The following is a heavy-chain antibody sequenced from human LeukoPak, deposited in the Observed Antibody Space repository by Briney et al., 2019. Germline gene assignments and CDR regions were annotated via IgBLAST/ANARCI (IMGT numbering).Heavy chain of an antibody. Sequence: SETLSLTCAVSGYSISSGYYWGWIRQPPGKGLEWIGSIYHSGSTYYNPSLKSRVTISVDTSKNQFSLKLSSVTAADTAVYYCARQDIVVVPAAHDYWGQGTLVTVSS. V-gene: IGHV4-38-2*01. CDR2: IYHSGST. CDR3: ARQDIVVVPAAHDY. CDR1: GYSISSGYY. J-gene: IGHJ4*02. D-gene: IGHD2-2*01.